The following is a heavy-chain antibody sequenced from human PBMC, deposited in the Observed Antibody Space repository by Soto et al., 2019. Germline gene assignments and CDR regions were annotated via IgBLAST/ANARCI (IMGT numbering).Heavy chain of an antibody. J-gene: IGHJ6*02. Sequence: ASVKVSCKASGYTFTNDGFSWVRQAPGQGLEWMGWISGYNGNTKYAEKFQGRVTMTTDTPTSTAHMELRSLRSDDTAVYYCAREGQAPYYYYGMDVWGQGTAVTVSS. V-gene: IGHV1-18*01. CDR3: AREGQAPYYYYGMDV. CDR2: ISGYNGNT. CDR1: GYTFTNDG.